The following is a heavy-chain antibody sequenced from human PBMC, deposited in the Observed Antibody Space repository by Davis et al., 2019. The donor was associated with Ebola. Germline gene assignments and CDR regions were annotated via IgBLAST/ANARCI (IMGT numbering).Heavy chain of an antibody. D-gene: IGHD3-22*01. Sequence: MPSETLSLTCTVYGCSISRSYWSRIPQPPGKGLEWTGYIFYSVSTNYNPSLKSRVTISTDTSRSQFSLTLSSVTAADTAVYYCARLVALYDNSGYAYLDYWGQGILVTVSS. CDR1: GCSISRSY. CDR3: ARLVALYDNSGYAYLDY. CDR2: IFYSVST. J-gene: IGHJ4*02. V-gene: IGHV4-59*01.